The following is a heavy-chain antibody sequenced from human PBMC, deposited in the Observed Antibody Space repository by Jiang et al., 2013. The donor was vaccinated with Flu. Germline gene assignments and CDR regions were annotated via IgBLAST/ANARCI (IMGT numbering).Heavy chain of an antibody. CDR3: ARDNGDYFDY. D-gene: IGHD4-17*01. J-gene: IGHJ4*02. CDR2: IYYSGST. CDR1: GGSISSYY. Sequence: LLKPSETLSLTCTVSGGSISSYYWSWIRQPPGKGLEWIGYIYYSGSTNYNPSLKSRVTISVDTSKNQFSLKLSSVTAADTAVYYCARDNGDYFDYWGQGTLVTVSS. V-gene: IGHV4-59*01.